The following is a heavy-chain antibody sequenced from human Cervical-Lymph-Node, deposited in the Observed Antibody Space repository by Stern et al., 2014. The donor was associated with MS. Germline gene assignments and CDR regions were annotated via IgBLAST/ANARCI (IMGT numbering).Heavy chain of an antibody. CDR3: ARGDWIRNFDY. CDR1: GGSISSGSYY. CDR2: IYTSGST. Sequence: QLQLQESGPGLVKPSQTLSLTCTVSGGSISSGSYYWSWIRQPAGKGLEWIGRIYTSGSTNYNPSLKSRVTISVETSKNQFSLKLSSGTAADTAVYYCARGDWIRNFDYLGQGTLVTVSS. D-gene: IGHD3/OR15-3a*01. J-gene: IGHJ4*02. V-gene: IGHV4-61*02.